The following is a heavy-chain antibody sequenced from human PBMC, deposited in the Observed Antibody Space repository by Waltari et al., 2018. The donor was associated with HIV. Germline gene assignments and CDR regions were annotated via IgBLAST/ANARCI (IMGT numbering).Heavy chain of an antibody. Sequence: EVQLVESGGGLVQPGGSLRLSCAASGFTFSSYWMSWVRQAPGKGLEWVANIKQDGSEKYYVDSVKGRFTISRDNAKNSLYLQMNSLRAEDTAVYYCARVGGYSSSGEADAFDIWGQGTMVTVSS. CDR2: IKQDGSEK. J-gene: IGHJ3*02. CDR3: ARVGGYSSSGEADAFDI. V-gene: IGHV3-7*01. D-gene: IGHD6-13*01. CDR1: GFTFSSYW.